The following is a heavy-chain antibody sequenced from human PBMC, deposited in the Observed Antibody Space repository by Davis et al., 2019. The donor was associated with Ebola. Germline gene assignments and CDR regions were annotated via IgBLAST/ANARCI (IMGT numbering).Heavy chain of an antibody. V-gene: IGHV4-59*01. CDR2: IHYSGST. D-gene: IGHD3-3*01. CDR3: ARLITIFGVVDV. Sequence: MPSETLSLTCTVSGGSISSYYWSWIRQPPGKGLEWIGYIHYSGSTNYNPSLKSRVTISVDTSKNQFSLKLSSVTAADTAVYYCARLITIFGVVDVWGQGTTVTVSS. J-gene: IGHJ6*02. CDR1: GGSISSYY.